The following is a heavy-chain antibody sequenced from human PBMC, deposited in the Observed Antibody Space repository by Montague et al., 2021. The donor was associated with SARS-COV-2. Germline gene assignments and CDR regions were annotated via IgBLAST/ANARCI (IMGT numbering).Heavy chain of an antibody. CDR1: GFTVSSNY. Sequence: SLRLSCAASGFTVSSNYMTWFRQAPGKGLEWVSLIYSSDSTFYADSVQGRFTISRDNSNNTLYLHMNSLRAEDTAVNYCARQILTMVRGVPRNWFDPWGQGTLVTVSS. CDR3: ARQILTMVRGVPRNWFDP. J-gene: IGHJ5*02. CDR2: IYSSDST. V-gene: IGHV3-66*04. D-gene: IGHD3-10*01.